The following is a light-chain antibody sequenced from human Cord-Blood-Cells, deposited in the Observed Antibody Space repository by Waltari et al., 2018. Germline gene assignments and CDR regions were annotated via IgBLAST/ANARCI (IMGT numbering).Light chain of an antibody. CDR3: QQRSNWLYT. V-gene: IGKV3-11*01. CDR2: DAS. J-gene: IGKJ2*01. Sequence: EIVLTQSPATLSFSPGESATLSCRSSQSVSSYLAWYQQKPGQAPRLLTYDASNRATGIPARFSGSGSGTDFTLTISSLEPEDVAVYYCQQRSNWLYTFGQGTKLEIK. CDR1: QSVSSY.